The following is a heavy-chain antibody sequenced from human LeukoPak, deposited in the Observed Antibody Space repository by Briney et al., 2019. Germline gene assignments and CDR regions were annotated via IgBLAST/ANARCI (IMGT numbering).Heavy chain of an antibody. Sequence: PSETLSLTCTVSGGSISSYYWSWIRQPPGKGLEWIGYIYYSGGTNYNPSLKSRVTISVDTSKNQFSLKLSSVTAADTAVYYCARGVCSGGSCWFDPWGQGTLVTVSS. CDR1: GGSISSYY. D-gene: IGHD2-15*01. V-gene: IGHV4-59*01. CDR3: ARGVCSGGSCWFDP. CDR2: IYYSGGT. J-gene: IGHJ5*02.